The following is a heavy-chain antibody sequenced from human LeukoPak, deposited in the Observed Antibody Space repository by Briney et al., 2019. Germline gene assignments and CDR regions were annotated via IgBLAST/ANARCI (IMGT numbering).Heavy chain of an antibody. Sequence: GGSLRPSCAASGFTFSSYAMHWVRQAPGKGLEYVSAISSNGGSTYYANSVKGRFTISRDNSKNTLYLQMGSLRAEDMAVYYCARGSGSSPFDYFDYWGQGTLVTVSS. CDR3: ARGSGSSPFDYFDY. CDR1: GFTFSSYA. V-gene: IGHV3-64*01. J-gene: IGHJ4*02. D-gene: IGHD6-6*01. CDR2: ISSNGGST.